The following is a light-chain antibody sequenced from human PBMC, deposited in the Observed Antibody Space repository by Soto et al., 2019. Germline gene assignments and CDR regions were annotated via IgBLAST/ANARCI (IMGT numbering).Light chain of an antibody. J-gene: IGKJ1*01. CDR3: QQYGSSPPWT. V-gene: IGKV3-20*01. CDR1: QSVSSNY. CDR2: SAS. Sequence: EIVLTQSPGTLSLSPRERATLSCRASQSVSSNYLAWYQQKPGQAPRLIIYSASSRATGIPDRFSGSGSGTDFTLTISRLEPEDFAVYYCQQYGSSPPWTFGQGTKVEIK.